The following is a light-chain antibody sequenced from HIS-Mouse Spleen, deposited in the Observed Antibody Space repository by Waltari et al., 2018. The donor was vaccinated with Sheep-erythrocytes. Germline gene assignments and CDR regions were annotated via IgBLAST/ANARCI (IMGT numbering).Light chain of an antibody. CDR1: QLGDKY. J-gene: IGLJ2*01. CDR2: QDS. Sequence: SYELTQPPSVSVSPGQPASITCSGDQLGDKYACWYPQKPGQSPVLVIYQDSKRPSGIPERFSGSNSGNTATLTISGTQAMDEADYYCQAWDSSTVVFGGGTKLTVL. V-gene: IGLV3-1*01. CDR3: QAWDSSTVV.